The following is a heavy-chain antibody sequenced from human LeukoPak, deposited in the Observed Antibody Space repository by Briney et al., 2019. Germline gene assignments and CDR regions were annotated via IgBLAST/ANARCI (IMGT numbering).Heavy chain of an antibody. D-gene: IGHD6-19*01. J-gene: IGHJ4*02. CDR3: AKDSVAGNLGYFDY. Sequence: GSLRLSCAASGFTFSSYAMTWVRQAPGKGLEWVSTIRGSGGSTYYTDSVKGRFTISRDNSKNTLFLQMNSLRAEDTAVYYCAKDSVAGNLGYFDYWGQGTLVTVSS. V-gene: IGHV3-23*01. CDR1: GFTFSSYA. CDR2: IRGSGGST.